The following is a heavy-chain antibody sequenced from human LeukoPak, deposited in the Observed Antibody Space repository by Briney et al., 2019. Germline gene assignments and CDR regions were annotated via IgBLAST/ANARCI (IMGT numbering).Heavy chain of an antibody. Sequence: GGSLRLSCAASGFTFSSYRMSWVRQAPGKGLEWVSYISSSSSTIYYADSVKGRFTISRDNAKNSLYLQMNSLRAEDTAVYYCAKAGITIFGVVTPGPWFDPWGQGTLVTVSS. CDR3: AKAGITIFGVVTPGPWFDP. D-gene: IGHD3-3*01. CDR2: ISSSSSTI. CDR1: GFTFSSYR. V-gene: IGHV3-48*01. J-gene: IGHJ5*02.